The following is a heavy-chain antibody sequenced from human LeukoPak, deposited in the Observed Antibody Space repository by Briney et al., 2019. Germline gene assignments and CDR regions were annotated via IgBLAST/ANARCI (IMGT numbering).Heavy chain of an antibody. CDR3: ARPILSGSYFDAFDI. Sequence: SETLSLTCTVSGGSISSSSYYWGWIRQPPGKGLEWIGNIYYSGSTYYNPSLKSRVTISVDTSKNQFSLKLSSVTAADTAVYYCARPILSGSYFDAFDIWGQGTMVTVSS. CDR2: IYYSGST. D-gene: IGHD1-26*01. CDR1: GGSISSSSYY. V-gene: IGHV4-39*07. J-gene: IGHJ3*02.